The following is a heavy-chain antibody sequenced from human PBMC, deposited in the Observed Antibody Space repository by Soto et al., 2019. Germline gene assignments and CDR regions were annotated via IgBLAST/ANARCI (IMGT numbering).Heavy chain of an antibody. CDR3: ARGTFALTMFRGMHMGIDV. CDR1: GGSISSYY. J-gene: IGHJ6*02. D-gene: IGHD3-10*01. CDR2: IYTSGST. V-gene: IGHV4-4*07. Sequence: SETLSLTCTVSGGSISSYYWSWIRQPAGKGLEWIGRIYTSGSTNYNPSLKSRVTMSVDTSKNQFSLKLSSVTAADTAVYYCARGTFALTMFRGMHMGIDVWGQGTPVTVSS.